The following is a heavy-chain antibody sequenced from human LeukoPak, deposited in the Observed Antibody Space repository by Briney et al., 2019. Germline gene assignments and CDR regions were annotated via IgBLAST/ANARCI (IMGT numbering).Heavy chain of an antibody. D-gene: IGHD3-10*01. J-gene: IGHJ5*02. CDR3: ARRIVRFGANWFDP. CDR2: IYHSGST. V-gene: IGHV4-38-2*02. CDR1: GYSISSGYY. Sequence: PSETLSLTCTVSGYSISSGYYWGWIRQPPGKGLEWIGSIYHSGSTYYNPSLKSRVTISVDTSKNQFSLKLSSVTAADTAVYYCARRIVRFGANWFDPWGQGTLVTVSS.